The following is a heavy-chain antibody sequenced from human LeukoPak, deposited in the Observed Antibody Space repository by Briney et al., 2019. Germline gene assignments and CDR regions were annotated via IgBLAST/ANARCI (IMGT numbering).Heavy chain of an antibody. CDR2: IYSGGST. J-gene: IGHJ2*01. D-gene: IGHD4-17*01. CDR1: GFTVSSNY. Sequence: GGSLRLSCAASGFTVSSNYMSWVRQAPGKGLEWVSVIYSGGSTYYADSVKGRFTISRDNAKNSLFLQMNSLRDEDTAVYYCAREKYDYGDRVWCWYFDLWGRGTLVTVSS. CDR3: AREKYDYGDRVWCWYFDL. V-gene: IGHV3-53*01.